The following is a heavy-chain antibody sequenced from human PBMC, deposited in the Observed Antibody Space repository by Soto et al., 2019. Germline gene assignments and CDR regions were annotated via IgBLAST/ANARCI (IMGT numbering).Heavy chain of an antibody. CDR2: ISGSGGST. Sequence: GGSLSLSCAASGFPFSSYSMSWVRQAPGKGLEWVSAISGSGGSTYYADSVKGRFTISRDNSKNTLYLQMNSLRAEDTAVYYCAKVGVPTHSSSWYLGYFDYWGQGTLVTSPQ. CDR1: GFPFSSYS. J-gene: IGHJ4*02. V-gene: IGHV3-23*01. CDR3: AKVGVPTHSSSWYLGYFDY. D-gene: IGHD6-13*01.